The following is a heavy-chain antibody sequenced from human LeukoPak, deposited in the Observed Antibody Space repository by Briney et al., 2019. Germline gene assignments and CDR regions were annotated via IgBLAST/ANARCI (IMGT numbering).Heavy chain of an antibody. J-gene: IGHJ3*01. D-gene: IGHD3-22*01. CDR3: ARGHYDPDGFDV. CDR2: INPSGGST. Sequence: ASVKVSCKASGYTFTSYYMHWVRQAPGQGLEWMGIINPSGGSTSYAQKFQGRVTMTRDTSTSTVYMELGSLTSGDTAVYYCARGHYDPDGFDVWGQGTTVSVSS. V-gene: IGHV1-46*01. CDR1: GYTFTSYY.